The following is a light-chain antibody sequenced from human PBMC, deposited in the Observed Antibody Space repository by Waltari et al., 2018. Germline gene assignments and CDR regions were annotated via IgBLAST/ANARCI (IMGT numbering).Light chain of an antibody. J-gene: IGLJ2*01. CDR3: NSRDSSGDHKVV. CDR2: AKD. Sequence: SSELTQDPAVSVALGQTVRITCQGDSLRSYFASWYQQKAGQAPVLLIFAKDKRPSGIPYRFSGSGSGNTASLTIAGAQAEDEGAYYCNSRDSSGDHKVVFGTGTHLTVL. CDR1: SLRSYF. V-gene: IGLV3-19*01.